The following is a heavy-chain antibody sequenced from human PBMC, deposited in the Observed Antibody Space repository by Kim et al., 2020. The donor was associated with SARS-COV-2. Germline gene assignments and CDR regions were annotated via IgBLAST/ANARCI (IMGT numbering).Heavy chain of an antibody. CDR2: ITSKTDGGTT. Sequence: GGSLRLSCAASGFTFSNAWMSWVRQAPGKGLEWVGRITSKTDGGTTDYAAPVKGRFTISRDDSKNTLYLQMNSLKTEDTAVYYCTTASLLWFGELCYWG. J-gene: IGHJ4*01. V-gene: IGHV3-15*01. D-gene: IGHD3-10*01. CDR1: GFTFSNAW. CDR3: TTASLLWFGELCY.